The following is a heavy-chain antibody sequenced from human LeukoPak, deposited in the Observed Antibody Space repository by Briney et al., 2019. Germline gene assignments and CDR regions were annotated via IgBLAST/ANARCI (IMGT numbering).Heavy chain of an antibody. V-gene: IGHV3-30-3*01. CDR3: AYDY. Sequence: GGSLRLSCAASGFTFSSYAMHWVRQAPGKGQEWVAVISYDGSNKYYADSVKGRFTISRDNSKNTLYLQMNSLRAEDMAVYYCAYDYWGQGTLVTVSS. CDR2: ISYDGSNK. J-gene: IGHJ4*02. CDR1: GFTFSSYA.